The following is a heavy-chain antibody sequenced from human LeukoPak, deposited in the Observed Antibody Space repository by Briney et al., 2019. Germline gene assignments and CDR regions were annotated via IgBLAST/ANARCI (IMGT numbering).Heavy chain of an antibody. V-gene: IGHV1-18*01. Sequence: ASVKVSCKASGYTFTSYGISWVRQAPGQGLEWMGWISAYNGNTNYAEKLQGRVTMTTDTSTSTAYMELRSLRSDDTAVYYCARVFYGPNWFDPWGQGTLVTVSS. CDR1: GYTFTSYG. J-gene: IGHJ5*02. D-gene: IGHD2/OR15-2a*01. CDR2: ISAYNGNT. CDR3: ARVFYGPNWFDP.